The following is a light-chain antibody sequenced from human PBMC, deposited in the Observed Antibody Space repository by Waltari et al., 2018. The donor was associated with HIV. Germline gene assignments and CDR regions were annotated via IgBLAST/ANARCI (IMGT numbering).Light chain of an antibody. V-gene: IGLV1-47*01. CDR1: RSNVGNNY. Sequence: QSVLAQPPSASGTPGQTVTISCSGTRSNVGNNYVYWYQHLPGTAPKPLIYRNTQRPSGVPDRFFGSKSGTSASLAISGLRSEDEADYYCSAWDDSLYSRVFGGGTKLTVL. CDR3: SAWDDSLYSRV. CDR2: RNT. J-gene: IGLJ3*02.